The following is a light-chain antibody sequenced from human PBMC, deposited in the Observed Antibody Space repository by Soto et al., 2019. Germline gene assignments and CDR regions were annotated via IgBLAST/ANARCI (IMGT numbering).Light chain of an antibody. CDR2: LAS. CDR1: QTLLHSNGNNY. J-gene: IGKJ5*01. Sequence: IVMTQSPLSLSVTPGEPAYISCRSSQTLLHSNGNNYLDWYVQKPGQSPRLLIYLASNRASGVPDRFSGSGSGTDFTLNISRVEADDVGVYYCMHDLRSPITFGQGTRLEIK. V-gene: IGKV2-28*01. CDR3: MHDLRSPIT.